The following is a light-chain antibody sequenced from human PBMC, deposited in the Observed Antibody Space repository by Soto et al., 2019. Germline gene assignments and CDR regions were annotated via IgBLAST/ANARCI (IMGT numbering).Light chain of an antibody. CDR3: QQYYSYPRT. CDR1: QGISSY. CDR2: AAS. J-gene: IGKJ1*01. Sequence: AIRMTQSPSSFSASTGDRVTITCRASQGISSYLAWYQQKPGKAPKLLIYAASTLQSGVPSRFSGSGSGTDFTLIIICLQSEVFATDYCQQYYSYPRTFGQGTKVDIK. V-gene: IGKV1-8*01.